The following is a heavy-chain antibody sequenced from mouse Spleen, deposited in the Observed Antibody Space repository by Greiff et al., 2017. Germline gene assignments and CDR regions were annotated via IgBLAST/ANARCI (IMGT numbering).Heavy chain of an antibody. CDR2: IHPNSGST. CDR1: GYTFTSYW. D-gene: IGHD2-4*01. CDR3: ARDVDYDGFDY. Sequence: VQLQQPGAELVKPGASVKLSCKASGYTFTSYWMHWVKQRPGQGLEWIGMIHPNSGSTNYNEKFKSKATLTVDKSSSTAYMQLSSLTSEDSAVYYCARDVDYDGFDYWGQGTTLTVSS. J-gene: IGHJ2*01. V-gene: IGHV1-64*01.